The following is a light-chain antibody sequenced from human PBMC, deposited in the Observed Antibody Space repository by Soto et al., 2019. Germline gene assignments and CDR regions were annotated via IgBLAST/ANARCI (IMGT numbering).Light chain of an antibody. Sequence: SYELTQPPSVSVSPGQTASITCSGDKLGDGYASWYQQRSGHSPLLVIYQNNQRPSGIPERFSGSNSGSTATLTISGTQAMDEADYYCQAWDRNSAWVFGGGTKVTVL. CDR1: KLGDGY. J-gene: IGLJ3*02. CDR3: QAWDRNSAWV. CDR2: QNN. V-gene: IGLV3-1*01.